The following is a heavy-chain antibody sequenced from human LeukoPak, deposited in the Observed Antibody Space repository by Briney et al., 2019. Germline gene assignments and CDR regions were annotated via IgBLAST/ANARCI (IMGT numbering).Heavy chain of an antibody. CDR1: GFTFNNAW. V-gene: IGHV3-15*01. D-gene: IGHD2/OR15-2a*01. Sequence: PGGSLRLSCTVSGFTFNNAWMTWVRQAPGKGLEWVGRIRKRSDGGTTDYAAPVKGRFNISTDESQNTLYLQLNSLKTEDTAMYYGATGNRVSNLDYWGQGTLVTVSS. CDR3: ATGNRVSNLDY. J-gene: IGHJ4*02. CDR2: IRKRSDGGTT.